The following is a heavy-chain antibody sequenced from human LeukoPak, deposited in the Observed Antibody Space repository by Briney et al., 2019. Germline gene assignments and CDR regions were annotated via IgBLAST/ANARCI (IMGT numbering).Heavy chain of an antibody. J-gene: IGHJ5*02. D-gene: IGHD6-13*01. Sequence: AYAASVKGRVTISRDDSKNTAYLQMNSVKTDDTAVYYRTRGIDSSWYPNDWFDPWGQGTLVTVSS. CDR3: TRGIDSSWYPNDWFDP. V-gene: IGHV3-73*01.